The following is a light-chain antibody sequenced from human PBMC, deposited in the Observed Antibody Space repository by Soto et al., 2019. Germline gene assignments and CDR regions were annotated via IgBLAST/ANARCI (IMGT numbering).Light chain of an antibody. V-gene: IGKV1-33*01. J-gene: IGKJ4*01. Sequence: DLQMTQSPSSLSASVGDRVSITCQASHDINYYLNWYQQKPGTAPKLLIYDASNLQAGVTPRFSGGRSGTRVVLIISNLQPEDIATYYCQQYYDDLRTFGGGTKVEI. CDR2: DAS. CDR1: HDINYY. CDR3: QQYYDDLRT.